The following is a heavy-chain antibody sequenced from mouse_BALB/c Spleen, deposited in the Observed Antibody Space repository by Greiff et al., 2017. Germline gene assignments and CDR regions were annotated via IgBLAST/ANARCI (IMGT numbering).Heavy chain of an antibody. V-gene: IGHV14-1*02. D-gene: IGHD1-1*01. CDR1: GFNIKDYY. CDR3: ASPLYYGSSGYFDV. CDR2: IDPENGNT. Sequence: EVQLQQSGAELVRPGALVKLSCKASGFNIKDYYMHWVKQRPEQGLEWIGWIDPENGNTIYDPKFQGKASITADTSSNTAYLQLSSLTSEDTAVYYCASPLYYGSSGYFDVWGAGTTVTVAS. J-gene: IGHJ1*01.